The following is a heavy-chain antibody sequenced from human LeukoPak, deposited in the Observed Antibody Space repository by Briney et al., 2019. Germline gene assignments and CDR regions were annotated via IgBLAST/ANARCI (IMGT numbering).Heavy chain of an antibody. J-gene: IGHJ4*02. CDR2: IYYSGST. CDR3: ARGVRFLEYFDY. D-gene: IGHD3-3*01. V-gene: IGHV4-30-4*01. CDR1: GGSISSGDYY. Sequence: PSETLSLTCTVSGGSISSGDYYWSWIRQPPGKGLEWIGYIYYSGSTYYNPSLKSRVTISVGTSKNQFSLKLSSVTAADTAVYYCARGVRFLEYFDYWGQGTLVTVSS.